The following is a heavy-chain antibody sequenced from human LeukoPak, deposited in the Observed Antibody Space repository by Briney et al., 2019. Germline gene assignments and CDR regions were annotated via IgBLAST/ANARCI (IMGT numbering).Heavy chain of an antibody. D-gene: IGHD6-13*01. CDR2: IYYSGST. CDR1: GGSISSGGYS. Sequence: PSDTLSLTCAVSGGSISSGGYSWSWIRQPPGKGLEWIGYIYYSGSTYYNPSLKSRVTISVDTSKNQFSLKLSSVTAADTAVYYCARGYSSSWLHFDYWGQGTLVTVSS. J-gene: IGHJ4*02. V-gene: IGHV4-30-4*07. CDR3: ARGYSSSWLHFDY.